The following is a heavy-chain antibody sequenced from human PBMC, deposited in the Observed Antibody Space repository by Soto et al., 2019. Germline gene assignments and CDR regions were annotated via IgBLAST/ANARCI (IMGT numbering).Heavy chain of an antibody. CDR1: GGSISSYY. V-gene: IGHV4-59*01. CDR2: IYYSGST. CDR3: ARDGLTGDPVDAFDI. J-gene: IGHJ3*02. Sequence: SETLSLTCTVSGGSISSYYWSWIRQPPGKGLEWIGYIYYSGSTNYNPSLKSRVTISVDTSKNQFSLKLSSVTAADTAVYYCARDGLTGDPVDAFDIWGQGTMVTVSS. D-gene: IGHD7-27*01.